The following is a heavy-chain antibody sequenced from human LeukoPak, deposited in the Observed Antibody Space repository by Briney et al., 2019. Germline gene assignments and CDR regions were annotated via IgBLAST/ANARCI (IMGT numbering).Heavy chain of an antibody. Sequence: GGSLRLSCAASGFTFSTYSMSWVRLAPGKWLEWVSGISGSGANTYYADSVKGQFTISRDNSKNTLYLQMNSLRAEDTAVFYCAKYPASDGYFDYWGQGTLVTVSS. D-gene: IGHD6-13*01. CDR2: ISGSGANT. V-gene: IGHV3-23*01. CDR3: AKYPASDGYFDY. J-gene: IGHJ4*02. CDR1: GFTFSTYS.